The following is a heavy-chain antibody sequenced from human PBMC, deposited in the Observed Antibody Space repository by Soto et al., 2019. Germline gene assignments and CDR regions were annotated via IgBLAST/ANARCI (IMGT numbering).Heavy chain of an antibody. CDR2: INHSGST. CDR1: GGSFSGYY. D-gene: IGHD4-17*01. Sequence: SETLSLTCAVYGGSFSGYYWSWIRQPPGKGLEWIGEINHSGSTNYNPSLKSRVTISVDTSKNQFSLKLSSVTAADTAVYYCARGPYGDRPVDYWGQGTLVTVSS. J-gene: IGHJ4*02. V-gene: IGHV4-34*01. CDR3: ARGPYGDRPVDY.